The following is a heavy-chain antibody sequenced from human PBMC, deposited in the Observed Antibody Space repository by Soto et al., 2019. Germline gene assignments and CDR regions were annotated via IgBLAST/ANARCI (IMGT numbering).Heavy chain of an antibody. J-gene: IGHJ4*02. D-gene: IGHD1-26*01. Sequence: GGSLRLACAASGFSFSSYWVHWVRQAPRKGLVWVSRINNDGSNTAYADSVKGRFTISRDNVKNTLYLQMNSLRAEDTAVYYCSRVESGSHDYWGQGVLVTVSS. V-gene: IGHV3-74*01. CDR1: GFSFSSYW. CDR2: INNDGSNT. CDR3: SRVESGSHDY.